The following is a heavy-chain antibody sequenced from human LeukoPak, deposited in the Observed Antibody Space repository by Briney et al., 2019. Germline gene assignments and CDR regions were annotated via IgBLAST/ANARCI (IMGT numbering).Heavy chain of an antibody. Sequence: ASVKVSCKGSGYALTELSMHWVRQAPGKGLEWMGGFGPEDGETIFAQKFQGRVTLTEDTSTDTTYMELSSLRSEDTAVYYCATVFFSGSYYFDYWGQGTLVTVSS. CDR1: GYALTELS. V-gene: IGHV1-24*01. CDR2: FGPEDGET. D-gene: IGHD1-26*01. J-gene: IGHJ4*02. CDR3: ATVFFSGSYYFDY.